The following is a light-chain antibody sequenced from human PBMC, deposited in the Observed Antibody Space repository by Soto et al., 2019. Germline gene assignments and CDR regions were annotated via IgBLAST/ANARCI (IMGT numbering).Light chain of an antibody. CDR3: QQSYSTPPG. CDR2: KAS. J-gene: IGKJ5*01. V-gene: IGKV1-5*03. CDR1: QTISSW. Sequence: DIQMTQSPSTLSGSVGDRVTITCRASQTISSWLAWYQQKPGKAPKLLIYKASTLKSGVPSRFSGSGSGTEFTLTISSLQPDDFATYYCQQSYSTPPGFGQGTRLEI.